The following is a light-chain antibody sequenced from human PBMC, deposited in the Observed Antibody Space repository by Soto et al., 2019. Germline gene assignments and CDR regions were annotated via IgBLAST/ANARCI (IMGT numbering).Light chain of an antibody. Sequence: EIVLTQSPGTLSLSPGERATLSCRASQSVSSSYLAWYQQKPGQAPRLLIYGASSRATGIPDRFSGSGSGIDFTLTISRLEPEDFAVYYCQQYGSSLGLTFGGGTKVEIK. CDR2: GAS. CDR1: QSVSSSY. CDR3: QQYGSSLGLT. J-gene: IGKJ4*01. V-gene: IGKV3-20*01.